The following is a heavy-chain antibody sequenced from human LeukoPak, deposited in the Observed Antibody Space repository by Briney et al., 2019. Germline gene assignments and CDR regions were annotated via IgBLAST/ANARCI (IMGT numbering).Heavy chain of an antibody. CDR1: GGSISSGGNY. CDR3: ARGRAWNYPHYYFDY. J-gene: IGHJ4*02. V-gene: IGHV4-31*03. Sequence: PSETLSLTCTVSGGSISSGGNYWSWIRQHPGKDLEWIGYIYNTGSTYYNPSLESRVTISIDTSKNQLSLKLNSVTAGDTAVYYCARGRAWNYPHYYFDYWGQGTLVTVSS. D-gene: IGHD1-7*01. CDR2: IYNTGST.